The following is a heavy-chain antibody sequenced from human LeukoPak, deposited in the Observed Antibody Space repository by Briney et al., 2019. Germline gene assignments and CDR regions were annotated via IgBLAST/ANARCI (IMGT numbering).Heavy chain of an antibody. CDR1: GGSISSSY. D-gene: IGHD3-22*01. CDR2: IYYSGDT. J-gene: IGHJ4*02. Sequence: SETLSLTCTVSGGSISSSYWSWIRQPPGKGLECIGYIYYSGDTNYNPSLKSRVSMSLDTSKNQLSLKLSSVTAADTAVYYCARHYNYDSGGDPFDFWGQGTLVTVSS. CDR3: ARHYNYDSGGDPFDF. V-gene: IGHV4-59*08.